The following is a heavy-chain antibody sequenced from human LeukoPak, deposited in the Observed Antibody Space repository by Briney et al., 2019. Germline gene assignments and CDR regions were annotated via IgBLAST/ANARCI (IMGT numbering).Heavy chain of an antibody. Sequence: SETLSLTCTVSGGSISSYYWSWIRQPPGTGLECIGYIYYIGSTNYNPSLKSRVTISVDTSKNQFSLKLSSVTAADTAVYYCARGSFTVTTYYYYYYYMDVWGKGTTVTISS. CDR3: ARGSFTVTTYYYYYYYMDV. V-gene: IGHV4-59*01. CDR1: GGSISSYY. J-gene: IGHJ6*03. CDR2: IYYIGST. D-gene: IGHD4-17*01.